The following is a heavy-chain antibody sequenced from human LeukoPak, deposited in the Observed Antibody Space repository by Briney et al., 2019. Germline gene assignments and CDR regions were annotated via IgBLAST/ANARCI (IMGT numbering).Heavy chain of an antibody. J-gene: IGHJ6*03. CDR1: GLTCSNAW. V-gene: IGHV3-15*01. D-gene: IGHD3-3*01. CDR3: TTDRPPPSPWSLYYNHRGDYHYYYMDV. Sequence: GGSLRLXCAASGLTCSNAWMSWVRQAPGKGLEWVGRIKGKSDGVTRDYAASVKGRFTISRDDSKNTLYLQMNSLKTEDTGVYYCTTDRPPPSPWSLYYNHRGDYHYYYMDVWGKGTTVTVSS. CDR2: IKGKSDGVTR.